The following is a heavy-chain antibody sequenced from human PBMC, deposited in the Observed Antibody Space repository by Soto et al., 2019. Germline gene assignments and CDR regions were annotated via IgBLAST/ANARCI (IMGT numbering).Heavy chain of an antibody. D-gene: IGHD3-9*01. CDR3: AKNVWGITIFRGMAV. CDR2: ISASAGST. J-gene: IGHJ6*02. V-gene: IGHV3-23*01. Sequence: PGGSLRLSCAASGFSFTTYAMSWVRQAPGKGLDWVSTISASAGSTYFADAVKGRFTISRDNAKNSLYLQMNSLRAEDTAVYYCAKNVWGITIFRGMAVWAQGTTVTV. CDR1: GFSFTTYA.